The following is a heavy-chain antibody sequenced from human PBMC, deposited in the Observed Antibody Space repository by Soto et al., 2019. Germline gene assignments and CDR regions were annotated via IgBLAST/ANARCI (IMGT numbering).Heavy chain of an antibody. J-gene: IGHJ5*02. V-gene: IGHV3-23*01. CDR3: AKVYGSGSYYHTNWFDP. Sequence: PGGSLRLSCAASGFTFSSYAMSWVRQAPGKGLEWVSAISGSGGSTYYADSVKGRFTISRDNSKNTLYLQMNSLRAEDTAVYYCAKVYGSGSYYHTNWFDPWGQGTLVPVSS. CDR1: GFTFSSYA. D-gene: IGHD3-10*01. CDR2: ISGSGGST.